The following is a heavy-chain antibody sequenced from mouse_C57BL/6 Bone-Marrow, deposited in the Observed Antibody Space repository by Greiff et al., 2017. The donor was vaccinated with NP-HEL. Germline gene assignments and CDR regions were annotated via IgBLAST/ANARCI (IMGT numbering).Heavy chain of an antibody. Sequence: QVQLQQPGAELVKPGASVKLSCKASGYTFTSYWMQWVKQRPGQGLEWIGEINPSDSYTNYNQKFKGKATLTVATSSSTAYMQLSSLTSEDSAVYYCAKTNAYYFDDWGQGTTLTVS. J-gene: IGHJ2*01. V-gene: IGHV1-50*01. CDR1: GYTFTSYW. CDR3: AKTNAYYFDD. D-gene: IGHD1-3*01. CDR2: INPSDSYT.